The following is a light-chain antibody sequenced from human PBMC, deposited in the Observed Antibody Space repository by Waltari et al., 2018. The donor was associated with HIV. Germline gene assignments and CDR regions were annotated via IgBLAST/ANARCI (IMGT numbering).Light chain of an antibody. CDR3: SSYTSSSTVV. Sequence: QSAMTQPPSVSGSPGQSVTISCTGTSSDVGSYNRVSWYQQPPGTAPKLMIYEVSKRPSGVPDRFSGSKLGNTASLTISGLQAEDEADYYCSSYTSSSTVVFGGGTKLTVL. CDR2: EVS. CDR1: SSDVGSYNR. J-gene: IGLJ2*01. V-gene: IGLV2-18*02.